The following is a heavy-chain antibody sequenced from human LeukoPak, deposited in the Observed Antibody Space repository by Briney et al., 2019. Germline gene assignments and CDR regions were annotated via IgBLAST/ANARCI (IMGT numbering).Heavy chain of an antibody. Sequence: GESLKISCKGSGYSFTSYWIGWVRQMPGNGLEWMGIIYPGDSDTRYSPSFQGQVTISADKSISTAYLQWSSLKASDTAMYYCARELGYCSSTSCYGFDPWGQGTLVTVSS. CDR3: ARELGYCSSTSCYGFDP. V-gene: IGHV5-51*01. D-gene: IGHD2-2*01. J-gene: IGHJ5*02. CDR1: GYSFTSYW. CDR2: IYPGDSDT.